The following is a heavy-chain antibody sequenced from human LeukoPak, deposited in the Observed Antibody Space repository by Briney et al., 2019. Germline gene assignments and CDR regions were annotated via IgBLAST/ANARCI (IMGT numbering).Heavy chain of an antibody. CDR1: GFTVSSNY. D-gene: IGHD5-18*01. V-gene: IGHV3-53*01. CDR2: IYSGGST. Sequence: PGGSLRLSCAASGFTVSSNYMSWVRQAPGKGLEWVSVIYSGGSTYYADSVKGRFTISRDNSKNTLYLQMNSLRAEDTAVYYCARVRGYSYALLDYWGQGTLVTVSS. J-gene: IGHJ4*02. CDR3: ARVRGYSYALLDY.